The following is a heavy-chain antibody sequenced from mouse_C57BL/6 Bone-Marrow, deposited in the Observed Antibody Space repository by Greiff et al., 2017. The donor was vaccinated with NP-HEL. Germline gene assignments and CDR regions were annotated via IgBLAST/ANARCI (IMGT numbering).Heavy chain of an antibody. CDR2: IFPGSGST. V-gene: IGHV1-75*01. CDR3: ARGVTTAYWYCDV. D-gene: IGHD2-2*01. CDR1: GYTFTDYY. J-gene: IGHJ1*03. Sequence: SGPELVKPGASVKISCKASGYTFTDYYINWVKQRPGQGLEWIGWIFPGSGSTYYNEKFKGKATLTVDKSSSTAYMLLSSLTSEDSAVYFCARGVTTAYWYCDVWGTGTTVTVSS.